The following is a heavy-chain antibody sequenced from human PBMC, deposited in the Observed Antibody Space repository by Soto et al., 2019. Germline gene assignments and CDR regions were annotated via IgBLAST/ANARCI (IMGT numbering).Heavy chain of an antibody. Sequence: PGGSLSLSCAASGFTFSSYAMSWVRQAPGKGLEWVSAISGSGGSTYYADSVKGRFTISRDNSKNTLYLQMKSLTAEDTDVYYCAKRYYYASSGYFDYWGQGTLVTVSS. D-gene: IGHD3-22*01. J-gene: IGHJ4*02. V-gene: IGHV3-23*01. CDR2: ISGSGGST. CDR3: AKRYYYASSGYFDY. CDR1: GFTFSSYA.